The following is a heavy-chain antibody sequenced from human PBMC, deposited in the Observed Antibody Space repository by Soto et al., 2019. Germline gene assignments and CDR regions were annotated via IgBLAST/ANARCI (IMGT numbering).Heavy chain of an antibody. Sequence: GGSLRLSCAASGFTFSTYAMNWVRQAPGKGLEWVSGISGSGDSTYYADSVKGRFTISRDNSKNTLYLQMNSLRAEDTAVYYCAKGVPGIAVAGTGYFQHWGQGT. J-gene: IGHJ1*01. D-gene: IGHD6-19*01. CDR3: AKGVPGIAVAGTGYFQH. CDR2: ISGSGDST. V-gene: IGHV3-23*01. CDR1: GFTFSTYA.